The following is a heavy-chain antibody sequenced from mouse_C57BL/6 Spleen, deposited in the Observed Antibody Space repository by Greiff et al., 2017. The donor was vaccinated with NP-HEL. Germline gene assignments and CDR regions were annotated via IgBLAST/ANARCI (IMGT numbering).Heavy chain of an antibody. CDR1: GYTFNGYW. CDR2: ILPGSGST. D-gene: IGHD2-4*01. J-gene: IGHJ3*01. CDR3: ARLYDYDAWFAY. V-gene: IGHV1-9*01. Sequence: QVQLQQSGAELMKPGASVKLSCKATGYTFNGYWIEWVKQRPGHGLEWIGEILPGSGSTNYNEKFKGKATFTADTSSNTAYMQLSSLTTEDSAIYYCARLYDYDAWFAYWGQGTLVTVSA.